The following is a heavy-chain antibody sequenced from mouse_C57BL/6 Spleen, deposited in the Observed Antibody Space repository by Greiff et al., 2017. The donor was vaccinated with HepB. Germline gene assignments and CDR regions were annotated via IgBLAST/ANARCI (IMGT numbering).Heavy chain of an antibody. CDR1: GYTFTDYY. CDR3: ARCDYYGSSYVYFDV. Sequence: EVQLVESGPVLVKPGASVKMSCKASGYTFTDYYMNWVKQSHGKSLEWIGVINPYNGGTSYNQKFKGKATLTVDKSSSTAYMELNSLTSEDSAVYYCARCDYYGSSYVYFDVWGTGTTVTVSS. D-gene: IGHD1-1*01. CDR2: INPYNGGT. J-gene: IGHJ1*03. V-gene: IGHV1-19*01.